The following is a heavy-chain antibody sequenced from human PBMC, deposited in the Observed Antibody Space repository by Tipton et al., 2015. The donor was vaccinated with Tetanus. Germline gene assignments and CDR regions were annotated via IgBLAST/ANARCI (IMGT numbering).Heavy chain of an antibody. CDR1: GFAFSDYS. V-gene: IGHV4-34*01. CDR3: VTVNFPNYYHYGMDV. Sequence: LRLSCAASGFAFSDYSIFWVRQAPGKGLEWIGEINHSGNTNHNPSLKSRVTLSVDTSKNQFSLKLNSVTAADTAMYYCVTVNFPNYYHYGMDVWGQETTVTVSS. CDR2: INHSGNT. D-gene: IGHD1-1*01. J-gene: IGHJ6*02.